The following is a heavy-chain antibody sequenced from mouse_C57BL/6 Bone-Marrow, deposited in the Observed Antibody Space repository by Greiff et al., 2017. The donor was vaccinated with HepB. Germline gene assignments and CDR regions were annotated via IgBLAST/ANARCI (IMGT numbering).Heavy chain of an antibody. CDR2: IHPNSGST. J-gene: IGHJ3*01. CDR1: GYTFTSYW. Sequence: QVQLQQPGAELVKPGASVKLSCKASGYTFTSYWMHWVKQRPGQGLEWIGMIHPNSGSTNYNEKFKSKATLTVDKSSSTAYMQLSSLTSEDSAVYYCARSSIYYDYPWFAYWGQGTLVTDSA. CDR3: ARSSIYYDYPWFAY. V-gene: IGHV1-64*01. D-gene: IGHD2-4*01.